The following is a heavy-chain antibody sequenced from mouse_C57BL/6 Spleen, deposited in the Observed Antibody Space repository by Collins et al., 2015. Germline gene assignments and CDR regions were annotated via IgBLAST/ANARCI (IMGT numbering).Heavy chain of an antibody. CDR1: GYTFTSYG. V-gene: IGHV1-58*01. CDR3: ARSGYLYNYAMDY. D-gene: IGHD3-1*01. Sequence: EVQLQQSGAELVRPGSSVKMSCKTSGYTFTSYGINWVKQRPGQGLEWIGYIYIGNGYTDYNEKFKGKATLTSDTPSSTAYMQLSSLTSEDSAIYFCARSGYLYNYAMDYWGQGTSVTVSS. J-gene: IGHJ4*01. CDR2: IYIGNGYT.